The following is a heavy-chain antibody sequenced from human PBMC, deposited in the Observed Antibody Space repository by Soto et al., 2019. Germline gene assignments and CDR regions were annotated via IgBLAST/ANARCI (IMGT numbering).Heavy chain of an antibody. CDR2: ISGSGGST. D-gene: IGHD2-2*01. Sequence: LRLSCAASGFTFSSYAMSWVRQAPGKGLEWVSAISGSGGSTYYADSVKGRFTISRDNSKNTLYLQMNSLRAEDTAVYYCAKGGQYQLLPYYYYYGMDVWGQGTTVTVSS. V-gene: IGHV3-23*01. CDR3: AKGGQYQLLPYYYYYGMDV. J-gene: IGHJ6*02. CDR1: GFTFSSYA.